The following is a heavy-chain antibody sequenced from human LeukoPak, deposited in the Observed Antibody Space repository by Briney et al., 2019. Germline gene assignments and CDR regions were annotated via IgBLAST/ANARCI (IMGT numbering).Heavy chain of an antibody. D-gene: IGHD3-10*01. V-gene: IGHV3-43*01. CDR1: GFTFDDFA. CDR3: TRDTDFGSPTNYFDH. J-gene: IGHJ4*02. Sequence: GGSLRLSCAASGFTFDDFAMHWVRQAPGKGLEWVSLISWEGQTTFYADSVRGRLTISRDNSKNSLYLQMNSLTTDDTAFYYCTRDTDFGSPTNYFDHWGQGTLVSVSS. CDR2: ISWEGQTT.